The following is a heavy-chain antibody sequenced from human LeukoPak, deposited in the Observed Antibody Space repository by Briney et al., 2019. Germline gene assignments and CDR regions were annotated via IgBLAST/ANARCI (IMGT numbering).Heavy chain of an antibody. CDR2: IRSKTNSYAT. Sequence: GGSLRLSCAASGFTFSGSTMNWVRQASGKGLEWVGLIRSKTNSYATAYAASVNGRFTISRDNAKNSLYLQMNSLRAEDTAVYYCARVAYSGTYRWDYWGQGTLVTVSS. CDR3: ARVAYSGTYRWDY. J-gene: IGHJ4*02. D-gene: IGHD1-26*01. CDR1: GFTFSGST. V-gene: IGHV3-73*01.